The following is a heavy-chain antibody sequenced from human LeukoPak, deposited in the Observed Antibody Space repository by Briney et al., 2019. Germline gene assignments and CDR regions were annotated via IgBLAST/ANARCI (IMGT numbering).Heavy chain of an antibody. Sequence: SETLSLTCAVYGGSFGGYYWSWIRQPPGKGLEWIGEINHSGSTNYNPSLKSRVTISVDTSKNQFSLKLSSVTAADTAVYYCARGVEQQLGYYYYYGMDVWGQGTTVTVSS. CDR3: ARGVEQQLGYYYYYGMDV. D-gene: IGHD6-13*01. CDR1: GGSFGGYY. CDR2: INHSGST. J-gene: IGHJ6*02. V-gene: IGHV4-34*01.